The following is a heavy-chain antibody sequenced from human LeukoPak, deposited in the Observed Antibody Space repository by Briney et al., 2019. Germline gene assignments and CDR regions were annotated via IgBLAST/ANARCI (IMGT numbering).Heavy chain of an antibody. CDR2: IIPIFGTA. Sequence: ASVKVSCKASGGTFISYAISWVRQAPGQGREWRGGIIPIFGTANYAQKFQGRVTITADESTSTAYMELSSLRSEDTAVYYCARDGRYSGYDFEYWGQGTLVTVSS. V-gene: IGHV1-69*01. J-gene: IGHJ4*02. CDR1: GGTFISYA. D-gene: IGHD5-12*01. CDR3: ARDGRYSGYDFEY.